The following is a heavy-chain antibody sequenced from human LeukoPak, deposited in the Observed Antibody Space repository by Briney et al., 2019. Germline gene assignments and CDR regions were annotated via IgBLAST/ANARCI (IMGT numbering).Heavy chain of an antibody. CDR3: ARGGDYYDSSGYFY. J-gene: IGHJ4*02. CDR2: IIPIFGTA. CDR1: GGTFSSYA. D-gene: IGHD3-22*01. Sequence: SVKVSCKASGGTFSSYAISWVRQAPGQGLEWMGGIIPIFGTANYAQKFQGRVTVTADKSTSTAYMELSSLRSEDTAVYYCARGGDYYDSSGYFYWGQGTLVTVSS. V-gene: IGHV1-69*06.